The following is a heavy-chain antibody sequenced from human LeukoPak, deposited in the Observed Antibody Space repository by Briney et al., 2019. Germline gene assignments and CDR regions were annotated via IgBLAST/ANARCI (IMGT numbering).Heavy chain of an antibody. J-gene: IGHJ6*02. Sequence: SETLSLTCTVSGGSISSSSYYWSWIRQPPGKGLEWIGYIYYSGSTNYNPSLKSRVTISVDTSKNQFSLKLSSVTAADTAVYYCARDAVAGSYYYYGMDVWGQGTTVTVSS. CDR1: GGSISSSSYY. D-gene: IGHD6-19*01. CDR2: IYYSGST. CDR3: ARDAVAGSYYYYGMDV. V-gene: IGHV4-61*01.